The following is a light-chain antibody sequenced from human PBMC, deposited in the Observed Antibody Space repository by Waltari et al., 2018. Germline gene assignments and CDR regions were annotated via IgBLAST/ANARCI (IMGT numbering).Light chain of an antibody. J-gene: IGKJ4*01. CDR1: QSISNH. CDR3: QHSDAIPIT. CDR2: AAS. V-gene: IGKV1-39*01. Sequence: IQMTQSPSSLSASVGDRVTITCRASQSISNHLNWYQQKPGKVPKLLFYAASTLQSGVPSRFSGSGSGTDFTLTVSSLQPEDFATYFCQHSDAIPITFGGGTKVEIK.